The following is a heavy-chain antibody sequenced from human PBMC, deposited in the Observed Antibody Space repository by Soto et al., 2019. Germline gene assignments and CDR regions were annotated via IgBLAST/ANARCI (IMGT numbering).Heavy chain of an antibody. D-gene: IGHD3-10*01. CDR3: ARIVGGRVLCYGSENYRPHFDY. J-gene: IGHJ4*02. CDR2: IFSNDEK. Sequence: QVTLKESGPVLVKPTETLTLTCTVSGFSLSNARMGVSWIRQPPGKALECLAHIFSNDEKSYATSLKSRLTISKDTSKSQVVLTMTNMHPEDTATYYCARIVGGRVLCYGSENYRPHFDYWGQGTMVTVSS. CDR1: GFSLSNARMG. V-gene: IGHV2-26*01.